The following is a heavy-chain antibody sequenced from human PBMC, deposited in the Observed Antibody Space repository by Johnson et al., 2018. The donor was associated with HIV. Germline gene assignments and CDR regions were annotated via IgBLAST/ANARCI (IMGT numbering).Heavy chain of an antibody. J-gene: IGHJ3*02. V-gene: IGHV3-53*01. CDR1: GFTVSSNY. Sequence: LLVESGGGLIQPGGSLRLSCAASGFTVSSNYMSWVRQAPGKGLEWVSVIYTVGPTYYAVSGKGRFTISRDNSKNTLYLQMNSLRAEDTAVYYCARESGHAFDIWGQGTVVTVSS. CDR2: IYTVGPT. CDR3: ARESGHAFDI. D-gene: IGHD3-3*01.